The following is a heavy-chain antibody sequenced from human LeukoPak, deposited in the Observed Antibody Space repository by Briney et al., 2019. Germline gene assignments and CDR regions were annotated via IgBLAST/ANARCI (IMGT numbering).Heavy chain of an antibody. CDR3: ARHWGSSSWYDDAFDI. D-gene: IGHD6-13*01. V-gene: IGHV5-51*01. J-gene: IGHJ3*02. CDR2: IYPGDSDT. Sequence: GESLKISCKGSGYSSTSYWIGWVRQMPGKGLEWMGIIYPGDSDTRYSPSFQGQVTISADKSTSTAYLQWSSLKASDTAMYYCARHWGSSSWYDDAFDIWGQGTMVTVSS. CDR1: GYSSTSYW.